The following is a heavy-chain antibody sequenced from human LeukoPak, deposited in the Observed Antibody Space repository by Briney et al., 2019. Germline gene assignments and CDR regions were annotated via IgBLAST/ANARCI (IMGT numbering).Heavy chain of an antibody. D-gene: IGHD3-3*01. CDR2: ISYDGSNK. CDR1: GFTFSSYA. V-gene: IGHV3-30-3*01. J-gene: IGHJ4*02. CDR3: ASLRITIFGVVTPFDY. Sequence: PGRSLRLSCAASGFTFSSYAMHWVRQAPGKGLEWVAVISYDGSNKYYADSVKGRFTISRDNSKNTLYLQMNSLRAEDTAVYYCASLRITIFGVVTPFDYWGQGTLVTVSS.